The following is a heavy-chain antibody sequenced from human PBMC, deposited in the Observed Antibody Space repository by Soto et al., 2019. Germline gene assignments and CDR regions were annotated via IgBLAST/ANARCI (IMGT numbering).Heavy chain of an antibody. CDR3: ARDPTAIQLWSWSLPYYYYGMDV. CDR2: INHSGST. V-gene: IGHV4-34*01. Sequence: SETLSLTCAVYGGSFSGYYWSWIRQPPGKGLEWIGEINHSGSTNYNPSLKSRVTISVDTSKNQFSLKLSSVTAADTAVYYCARDPTAIQLWSWSLPYYYYGMDVWGQGTTVT. J-gene: IGHJ6*02. D-gene: IGHD5-18*01. CDR1: GGSFSGYY.